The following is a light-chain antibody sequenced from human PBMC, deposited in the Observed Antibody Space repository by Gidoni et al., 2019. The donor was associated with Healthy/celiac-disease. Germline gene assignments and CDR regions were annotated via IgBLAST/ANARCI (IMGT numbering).Light chain of an antibody. V-gene: IGLV2-14*01. CDR2: DVS. CDR3: SSYTSSSTVV. CDR1: SSDVGGYHY. J-gene: IGLJ2*01. Sequence: QSALTQPASVSGSPGQSITISCPGTSSDVGGYHYVSWYQQHPGKAPKLMIHDVSNRPSGVSNRFSGSKSGNTASLTISGLQADDEADYYCSSYTSSSTVVFGGGTKLTVL.